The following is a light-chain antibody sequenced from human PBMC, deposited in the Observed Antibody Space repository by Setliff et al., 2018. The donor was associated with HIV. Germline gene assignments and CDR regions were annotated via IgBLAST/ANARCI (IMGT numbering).Light chain of an antibody. Sequence: DIVLTQSPDSLAVSLGERATINCKSSRTLSFSSNNKNYLAWYQQKPGQPPKLLIYWASTRESGVPDRFSGSGSGTDFTLTISSLQAEDVAVYYCQQNYRTPLTFGGGTKVDIK. V-gene: IGKV4-1*01. CDR1: RTLSFSSNNKNY. CDR3: QQNYRTPLT. CDR2: WAS. J-gene: IGKJ4*01.